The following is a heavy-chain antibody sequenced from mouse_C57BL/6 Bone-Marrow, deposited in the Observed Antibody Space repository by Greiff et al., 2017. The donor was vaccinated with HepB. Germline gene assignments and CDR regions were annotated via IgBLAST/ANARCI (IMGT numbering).Heavy chain of an antibody. D-gene: IGHD1-1*01. J-gene: IGHJ4*01. Sequence: VQLQQPGAELVKPGASVKLSCKASGYTFTSYWMHWVKQRPGQGLEWIGMIHPNSGSTNYNEKFKSKATLTVDKSSSTAYMQLSSLTSEDSAVYYCARDPRYYGSSYDYYAMDYWGQGTSVTVSS. CDR3: ARDPRYYGSSYDYYAMDY. CDR2: IHPNSGST. V-gene: IGHV1-64*01. CDR1: GYTFTSYW.